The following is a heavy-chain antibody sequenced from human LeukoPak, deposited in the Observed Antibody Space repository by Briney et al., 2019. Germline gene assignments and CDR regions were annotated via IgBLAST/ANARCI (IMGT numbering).Heavy chain of an antibody. Sequence: ASVKVSCKASGYTFTGYYVHWVRQAPGQGLEWMGWINPNSGGTNYAQKFQGRVTMTRDTSISTAYMELSRLRSDDTAVYYCARGPQVPINYFDYWGQGTLVTVSS. V-gene: IGHV1-2*02. D-gene: IGHD2-2*01. CDR1: GYTFTGYY. CDR3: ARGPQVPINYFDY. CDR2: INPNSGGT. J-gene: IGHJ4*02.